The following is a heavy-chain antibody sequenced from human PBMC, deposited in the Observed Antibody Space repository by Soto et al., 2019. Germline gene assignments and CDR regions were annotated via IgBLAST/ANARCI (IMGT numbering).Heavy chain of an antibody. Sequence: QVQLVQSGAEVRKPGASVKVSCKASGYTFSNYGLSWVRQAPGQGLEWMGWISDYNGNTHYAQKFQGRLIMTTDTSTRTXXXEXXSLTSDDTAVYFCAREGYYSGSGTYSPPRYYGMDVWGQGTTVTVSS. J-gene: IGHJ6*02. D-gene: IGHD3-10*01. CDR1: GYTFSNYG. CDR2: ISDYNGNT. CDR3: AREGYYSGSGTYSPPRYYGMDV. V-gene: IGHV1-18*01.